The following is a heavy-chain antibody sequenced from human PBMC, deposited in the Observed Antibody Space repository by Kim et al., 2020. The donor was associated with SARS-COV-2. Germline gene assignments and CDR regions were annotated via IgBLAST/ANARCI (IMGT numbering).Heavy chain of an antibody. J-gene: IGHJ4*02. D-gene: IGHD3-3*01. Sequence: TDHADSVKGRFTIARDNSKHTLSLEMNSRIAEDTAVYYCAKTKEWPYYFDYGGQGTLVTVSS. CDR3: AKTKEWPYYFDY. CDR2: T. V-gene: IGHV3-23*01.